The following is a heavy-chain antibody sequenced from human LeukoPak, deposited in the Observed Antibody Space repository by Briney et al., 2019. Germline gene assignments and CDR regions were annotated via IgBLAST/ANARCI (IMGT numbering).Heavy chain of an antibody. CDR3: AKDHYWSIDY. CDR1: GFGFSSNW. D-gene: IGHD3-3*01. CDR2: IKGDGIST. Sequence: GSLEPSCAASGFGFSSNWMHWVRHAPGQGLVWVSRIKGDGISTNYADSVKGRFTISRDIAKNTLYLQMNSLRAEDTGVYYCAKDHYWSIDYWGRGTLVTVSS. J-gene: IGHJ4*02. V-gene: IGHV3-74*01.